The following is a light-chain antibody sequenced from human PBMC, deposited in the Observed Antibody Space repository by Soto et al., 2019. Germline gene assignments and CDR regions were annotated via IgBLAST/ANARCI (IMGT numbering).Light chain of an antibody. V-gene: IGKV3-20*01. CDR1: QSVSSSY. J-gene: IGKJ1*01. Sequence: EIVLTQSPGTLSLSPGERATLSCRTSQSVSSSYLAWYQQKPGQAPRLLIYGASSRATGIPGRFSGSGSGTDFTLTISRLEPEDFVVYYCQQYGSSPQTFGQGTKVEIK. CDR3: QQYGSSPQT. CDR2: GAS.